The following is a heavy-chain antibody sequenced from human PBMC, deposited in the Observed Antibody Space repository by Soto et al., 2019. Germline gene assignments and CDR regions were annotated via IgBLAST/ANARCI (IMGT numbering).Heavy chain of an antibody. CDR2: IYYTGST. Sequence: SETLSLTCTVSGVSVNSDDYYWSWIRQPPGKGLEWIGYIYYTGSTAYNPSLKSRVTISLDTSRNHFSLSLSSVTAADTAVFYCAREYSNSPEAFDFWGRGTLVTVSS. CDR3: AREYSNSPEAFDF. D-gene: IGHD6-6*01. CDR1: GVSVNSDDYY. J-gene: IGHJ4*02. V-gene: IGHV4-61*03.